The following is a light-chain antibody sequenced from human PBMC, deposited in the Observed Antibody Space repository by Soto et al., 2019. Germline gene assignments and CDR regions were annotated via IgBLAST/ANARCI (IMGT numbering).Light chain of an antibody. Sequence: EIVLTQSPGTLSLSPGDRATLSCRASQSVSSNYLAWYQQKPGQAPRLLIYGASSRATGIPDRFSGSGSGTDFTLTISRLEPEDFAVYYCQQYGSTSGYTFGQGTKLEIK. CDR1: QSVSSNY. V-gene: IGKV3-20*01. CDR2: GAS. CDR3: QQYGSTSGYT. J-gene: IGKJ2*01.